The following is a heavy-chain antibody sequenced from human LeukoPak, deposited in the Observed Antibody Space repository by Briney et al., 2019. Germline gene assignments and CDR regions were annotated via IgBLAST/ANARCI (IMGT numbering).Heavy chain of an antibody. J-gene: IGHJ3*01. CDR3: ARGDYYDSSGNAVV. CDR1: GGTFSSYA. CDR2: IIPILGIA. V-gene: IGHV1-69*04. Sequence: ASVKVSCKASGGTFSSYAISWVRQAPGQGLEWVGRIIPILGIANYAQKFQGRVTITADKSTSTAYMELSSLRSEDTAVYYCARGDYYDSSGNAVVWGQGTMVTVSS. D-gene: IGHD3-22*01.